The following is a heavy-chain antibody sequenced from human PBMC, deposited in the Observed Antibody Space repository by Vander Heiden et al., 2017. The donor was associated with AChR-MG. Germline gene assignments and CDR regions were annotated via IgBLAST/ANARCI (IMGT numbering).Heavy chain of an antibody. D-gene: IGHD2-21*02. J-gene: IGHJ4*02. CDR2: ISSNGGST. V-gene: IGHV3-64D*06. CDR3: VKGSAYCGGDCYNYFDY. Sequence: EVQLVESGGGLVQPGGSLRLSCSASGFTFSRYAMHWVRQAPGKGLEYVSAISSNGGSTYYADSVKGRFTISRDNSKNTLYLQMSSLRAEDTAVYYCVKGSAYCGGDCYNYFDYWGQGTLVTVSS. CDR1: GFTFSRYA.